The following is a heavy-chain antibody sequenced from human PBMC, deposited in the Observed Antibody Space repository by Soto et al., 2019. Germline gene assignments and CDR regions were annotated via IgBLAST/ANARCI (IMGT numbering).Heavy chain of an antibody. D-gene: IGHD3-3*01. J-gene: IGHJ5*02. CDR2: INHSGST. CDR3: ARGSTYYDFWSGHTHPNLLDP. Sequence: SETLSLTCAVYGGSFSGYYWSWIRQPPGKGLEWIGEINHSGSTNYNPSLKSRVTISVDTSKNQFSLKLSSVTAADTAVYYCARGSTYYDFWSGHTHPNLLDPWGQGTLVTVFS. CDR1: GGSFSGYY. V-gene: IGHV4-34*01.